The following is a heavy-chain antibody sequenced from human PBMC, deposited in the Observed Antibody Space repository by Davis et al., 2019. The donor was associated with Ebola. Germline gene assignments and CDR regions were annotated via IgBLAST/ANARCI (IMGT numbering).Heavy chain of an antibody. J-gene: IGHJ4*02. CDR2: IRQDGGET. CDR3: ARDAVPAAQDY. CDR1: GFAFSIHW. D-gene: IGHD2-2*01. Sequence: GESLKISCAAASGFAFSIHWITWVRQAPGKGLEWVANIRQDGGETYYADSVKGRFAISRDNAKNSLYLKMNSLRAEDTAIYYCARDAVPAAQDYWGQGTLVTVSS. V-gene: IGHV3-7*03.